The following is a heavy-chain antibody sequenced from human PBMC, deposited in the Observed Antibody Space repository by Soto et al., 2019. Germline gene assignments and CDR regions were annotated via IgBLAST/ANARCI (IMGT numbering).Heavy chain of an antibody. CDR1: SGSFSTYY. CDR3: SGGRDPPKGGRT. D-gene: IGHD3-16*01. Sequence: QVQLQQWGAGLLKPSETLSLTCAVDSGSFSTYYCSWTRQPPGKGLEWIGEIHPSGDTDYNPSLSIRFTLPLAPSKNQSPLKLPLVPAAAPVVFFGSGGRDPPKGGRTWGQGTLVTVSS. CDR2: IHPSGDT. V-gene: IGHV4-34*02. J-gene: IGHJ5*02.